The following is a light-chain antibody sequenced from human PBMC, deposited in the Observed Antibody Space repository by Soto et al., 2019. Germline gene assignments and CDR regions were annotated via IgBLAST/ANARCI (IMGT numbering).Light chain of an antibody. CDR1: QSVSSN. J-gene: IGKJ2*01. CDR3: QQRSTWPYT. V-gene: IGKV3-11*01. CDR2: DAS. Sequence: EIVLTQSPATLSLSPGERASLSCRASQSVSSNLAWYQQKPGQAPKLLISDASNMPTGVPARFTGSGSGTDFTLTISSLEPEDFAVYYCQQRSTWPYTFGQGTKLEIK.